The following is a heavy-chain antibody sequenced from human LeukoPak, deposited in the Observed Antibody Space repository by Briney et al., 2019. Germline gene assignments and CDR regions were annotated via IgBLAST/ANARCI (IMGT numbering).Heavy chain of an antibody. V-gene: IGHV1-3*01. D-gene: IGHD2-15*01. CDR3: ARDFVGSGEAGMDV. CDR1: GYTFTSYA. CDR2: INAGNGNT. Sequence: AASVKVSCKASGYTFTSYAMHWVRQAPGQRLEWMGWINAGNGNTKYSQKFQGRVTITRDTSASTAYMELSSLRSEDTAVYYCARDFVGSGEAGMDVWGQGTTVTVSS. J-gene: IGHJ6*02.